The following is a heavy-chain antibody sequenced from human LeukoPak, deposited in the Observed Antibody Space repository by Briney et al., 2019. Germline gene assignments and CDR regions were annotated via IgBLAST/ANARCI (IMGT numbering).Heavy chain of an antibody. CDR3: AKDPQRYYYGSGSYYPPDY. Sequence: PGGSLRLSCAASGFTFSSYAMSWVRQAPGKGLEWVSAISGSGGSTYYADSVKDRFTISRDNSKNTLYLQMNSLRAEDTAVYYCAKDPQRYYYGSGSYYPPDYWGQGTLVTVSS. CDR2: ISGSGGST. J-gene: IGHJ4*02. V-gene: IGHV3-23*01. D-gene: IGHD3-10*01. CDR1: GFTFSSYA.